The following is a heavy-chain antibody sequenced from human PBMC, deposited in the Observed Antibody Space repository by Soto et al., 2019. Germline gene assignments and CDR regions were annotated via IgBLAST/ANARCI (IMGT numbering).Heavy chain of an antibody. CDR3: ARNLYNTGDFDN. V-gene: IGHV1-8*02. J-gene: IGHJ5*02. CDR2: MTPNSGNT. D-gene: IGHD3-16*01. CDR1: GYTFTDYD. Sequence: QVQLMQSGAEVRKPGASVKVSCRASGYTFTDYDINWVRQATGQGLEWLGWMTPNSGNTGYALKFQGRVTLTRDISRSTAYMEQRSLTSEDTGVYYCARNLYNTGDFDNWGQGTLVTVSS.